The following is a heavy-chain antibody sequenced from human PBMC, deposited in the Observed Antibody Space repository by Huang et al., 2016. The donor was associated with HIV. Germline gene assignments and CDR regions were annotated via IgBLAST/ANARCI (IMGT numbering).Heavy chain of an antibody. CDR1: GFTLSDYA. V-gene: IGHV3-30-3*01. CDR3: ARFGKRLPMLRGEDVIGDI. Sequence: QVQLVESGGGVVQPGRSLRLSCAASGFTLSDYAIHWVRQAPGKGLEWVAIISYDGNDKFYSDSVRGRFTISRDNCNNTLYLQMNSLGHEDTALYYCARFGKRLPMLRGEDVIGDIWGQGTMVIVSS. CDR2: ISYDGNDK. D-gene: IGHD3-10*01. J-gene: IGHJ3*02.